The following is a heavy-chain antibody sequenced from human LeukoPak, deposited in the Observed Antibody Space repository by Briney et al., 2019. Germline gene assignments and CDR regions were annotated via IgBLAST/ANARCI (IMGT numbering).Heavy chain of an antibody. CDR2: IKQDGSEK. D-gene: IGHD4-23*01. V-gene: IGHV3-7*03. Sequence: GGSLRLSCAASGFTFSSYWMSWVRQAPGKGLEWVANIKQDGSEKYYVDSVKGRFTISRDNAKNSLYLQMNSLRAEDTAVYYCARRAASNSYYYYGMDVWGKGTTVTVSS. J-gene: IGHJ6*04. CDR3: ARRAASNSYYYYGMDV. CDR1: GFTFSSYW.